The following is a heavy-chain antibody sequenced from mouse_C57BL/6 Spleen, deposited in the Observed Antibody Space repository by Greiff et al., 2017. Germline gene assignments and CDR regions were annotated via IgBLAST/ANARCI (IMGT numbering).Heavy chain of an antibody. CDR1: GFTFSDYG. V-gene: IGHV5-17*01. CDR2: ISSGSSTI. CDR3: ASSDRLDY. J-gene: IGHJ2*01. Sequence: EVKLMESGGGLVKPGGSLKLSCAASGFTFSDYGMHWVRQAPEKGLEWVAYISSGSSTIYYAATVKGRYTISRDNAKNTLFLQMTSLRSEDTAMYYCASSDRLDYWGQGTTLTVSS.